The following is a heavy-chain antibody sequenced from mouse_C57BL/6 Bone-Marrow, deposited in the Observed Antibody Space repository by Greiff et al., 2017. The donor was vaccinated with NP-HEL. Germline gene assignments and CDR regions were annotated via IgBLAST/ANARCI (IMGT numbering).Heavy chain of an antibody. V-gene: IGHV1-59*01. CDR3: ARSGYYRDY. Sequence: QVQLKQSGAELVRPGSSVKLSCKASGYTFTSYWMHWVKQRPGRGLEWIVRIEPSDSYTNYNQKFKGKSTLTVDKSSSTAYMQLSSLTSEDSAVYYCARSGYYRDYWGQGTTLTVSS. D-gene: IGHD2-14*01. CDR2: IEPSDSYT. CDR1: GYTFTSYW. J-gene: IGHJ2*01.